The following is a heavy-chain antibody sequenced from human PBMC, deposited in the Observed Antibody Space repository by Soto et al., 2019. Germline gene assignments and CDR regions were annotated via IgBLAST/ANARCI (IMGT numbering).Heavy chain of an antibody. CDR2: INHSGST. CDR1: GGSFSDYF. V-gene: IGHV4-34*01. CDR3: AKNLPRTGRFDY. J-gene: IGHJ4*02. Sequence: SETLSLTCAVYGGSFSDYFWTWIRQPPGKGLEWIGEINHSGSTNFNPSLKSRVAISADTSRNQFSLRVTSVTAADTAVYYCAKNLPRTGRFDYWGQGTVVTVSS.